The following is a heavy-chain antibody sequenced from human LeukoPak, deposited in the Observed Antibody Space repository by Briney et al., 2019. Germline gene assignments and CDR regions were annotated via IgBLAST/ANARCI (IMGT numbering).Heavy chain of an antibody. J-gene: IGHJ4*02. CDR2: IYPGDSDT. D-gene: IGHD6-19*01. Sequence: GESLKISCKGPGFRFTTYWIGWVRQMPGKGLEWMGSIYPGDSDTRYSPSFQGQVTISADKSISTAYLQWSSLKASDTAIYYCARRIAVAGRYFDYWGQGTLVTVSS. CDR3: ARRIAVAGRYFDY. CDR1: GFRFTTYW. V-gene: IGHV5-51*01.